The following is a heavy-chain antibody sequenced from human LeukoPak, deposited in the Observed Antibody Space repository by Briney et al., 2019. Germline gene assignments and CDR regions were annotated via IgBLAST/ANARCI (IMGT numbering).Heavy chain of an antibody. CDR3: ARGLIAAAGSIDY. V-gene: IGHV3-23*01. J-gene: IGHJ4*02. Sequence: PGGSLRLSCAASGFTFSSYAMSWVRQAPGKGLEWVSAISGSGGSTYYADSVKGRFTISRDNAKNTLYLQMNSLRAEDTAVYYCARGLIAAAGSIDYWGQGTLVTVSS. CDR2: ISGSGGST. D-gene: IGHD6-13*01. CDR1: GFTFSSYA.